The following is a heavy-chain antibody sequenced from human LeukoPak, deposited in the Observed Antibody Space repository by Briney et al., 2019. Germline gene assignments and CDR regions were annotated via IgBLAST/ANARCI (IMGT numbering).Heavy chain of an antibody. V-gene: IGHV4-59*12. Sequence: SETLSLTCTVSGGSISSYYWSWIRQPPGKGLEWIGYIYYSGSTNYNPSLKSRVTISVDKSKNQFSLKLSSVTAADTAVYYCARGLDSSGWYAHDNWGQGTLVTVSS. CDR2: IYYSGST. CDR3: ARGLDSSGWYAHDN. D-gene: IGHD6-19*01. CDR1: GGSISSYY. J-gene: IGHJ4*02.